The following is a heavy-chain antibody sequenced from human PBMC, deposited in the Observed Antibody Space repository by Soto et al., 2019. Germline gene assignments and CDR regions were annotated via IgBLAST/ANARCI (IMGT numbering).Heavy chain of an antibody. Sequence: QVQLVQSGDEVKRPGASVKVSCKASGYSFTAYYIHWVRQAPGQGPECMGWIKPHSGDTGYTQKFQGRATMTRDTSISTAYMELTSLRYDDTAIYYCARAPAVGGNWFDSWGQGTLVTVSS. CDR2: IKPHSGDT. CDR1: GYSFTAYY. D-gene: IGHD6-19*01. V-gene: IGHV1-2*02. CDR3: ARAPAVGGNWFDS. J-gene: IGHJ5*01.